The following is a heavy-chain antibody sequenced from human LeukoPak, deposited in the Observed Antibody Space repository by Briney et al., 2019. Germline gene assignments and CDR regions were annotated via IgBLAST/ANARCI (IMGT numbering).Heavy chain of an antibody. D-gene: IGHD3-10*01. CDR2: ISSSGSTI. J-gene: IGHJ6*03. CDR3: TTAGRYYGSGSRFNLRYYYYMDV. CDR1: GFTFSSYE. Sequence: GGSLRLSCAASGFTFSSYEMNWVRQAPGKGLEWVSYISSSGSTIYYADSGKGRFTISRDNAKNSLYLQMNSLTTEDTAVYYCTTAGRYYGSGSRFNLRYYYYMDVWGKGTTVTISS. V-gene: IGHV3-48*03.